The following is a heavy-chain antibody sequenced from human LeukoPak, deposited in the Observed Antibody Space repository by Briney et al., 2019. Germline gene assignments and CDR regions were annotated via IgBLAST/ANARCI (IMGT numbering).Heavy chain of an antibody. J-gene: IGHJ4*02. CDR1: GYTFTSYG. CDR3: ARGVISSQEEYYFDY. V-gene: IGHV1-18*01. CDR2: ISAYNGNT. Sequence: ASVKVSCKASGYTFTSYGISWVRQAPGQGLEWMGWISAYNGNTNYAQKLQGRVTMTTDTSTSTAYMELRSLRSDDTAVYYCARGVISSQEEYYFDYWGQGTLVTVSS. D-gene: IGHD2-21*01.